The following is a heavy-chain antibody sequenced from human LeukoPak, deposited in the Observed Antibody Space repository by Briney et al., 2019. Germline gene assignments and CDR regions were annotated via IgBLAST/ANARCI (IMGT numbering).Heavy chain of an antibody. CDR3: ARQLEYSSGWFDY. V-gene: IGHV4-39*01. CDR2: IYYSGST. CDR1: GGSISSSSYY. D-gene: IGHD6-19*01. Sequence: SETLSLTCTVSGGSISSSSYYWGWIRQPPGKGLEWIGSIYYSGSTYYNPSLKSRVTISVDTSKNQFSLKLSSVTAADTAVYYCARQLEYSSGWFDYWGQGTLVTVPS. J-gene: IGHJ4*02.